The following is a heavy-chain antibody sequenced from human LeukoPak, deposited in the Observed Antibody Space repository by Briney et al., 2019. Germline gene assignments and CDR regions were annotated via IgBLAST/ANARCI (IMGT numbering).Heavy chain of an antibody. J-gene: IGHJ4*02. CDR2: IYYTGST. CDR1: GGSISSYY. D-gene: IGHD3-10*01. CDR3: ARGGQYYGSGSYPHY. V-gene: IGHV4-59*08. Sequence: SETLSLTCTVSGGSISSYYWSWIRQPPGKGLEWIGYIYYTGSTNYNPSLKSRVTISVDTSKNQFSLKLSSVTAADTAVYYCARGGQYYGSGSYPHYWGRGTLVTVSS.